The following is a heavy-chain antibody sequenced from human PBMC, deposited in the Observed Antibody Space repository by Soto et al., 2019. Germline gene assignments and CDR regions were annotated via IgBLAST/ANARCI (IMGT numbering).Heavy chain of an antibody. CDR2: ISAYNGNT. CDR1: GYTFTSYG. Sequence: ASVKVSCKASGYTFTSYGISWVRQAPGQGLEWMGWISAYNGNTNYAQKLQGRVTMTTDTSTSTAYMELRSLRSDETAVYYCARAPYDFWSGDFDYWGQGTLVTVSS. CDR3: ARAPYDFWSGDFDY. J-gene: IGHJ4*02. V-gene: IGHV1-18*01. D-gene: IGHD3-3*01.